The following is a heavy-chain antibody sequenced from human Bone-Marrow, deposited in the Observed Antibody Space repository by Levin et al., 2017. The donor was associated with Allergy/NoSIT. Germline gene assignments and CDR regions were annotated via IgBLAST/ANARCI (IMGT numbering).Heavy chain of an antibody. CDR1: GYTFREYG. CDR2: INGQNGEA. J-gene: IGHJ6*02. D-gene: IGHD3-3*01. CDR3: ARYDSWRFGLDV. V-gene: IGHV1-18*01. Sequence: PEASVKVSCKTSGYTFREYGISWVRQAPGQGLEWMGWINGQNGEASYTQNFKGRVTMTTETSTTTAYMELRSLTFNDTAVYFCARYDSWRFGLDVWGQGTTVIVSS.